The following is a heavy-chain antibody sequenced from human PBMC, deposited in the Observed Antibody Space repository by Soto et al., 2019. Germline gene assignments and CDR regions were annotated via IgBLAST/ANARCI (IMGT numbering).Heavy chain of an antibody. CDR2: ISGSGGST. CDR3: ARRSSGWYFDY. CDR1: GFTFSSYA. Sequence: EVQLLESGGGLVQPEGSLRLSCAASGFTFSSYAMSWVRQAPGKGLEWVSAISGSGGSTYYADSVKGRFTISRDNSKNTRYLQMNSLRAEDTAVYYGARRSSGWYFDYWGQGTLVTVSS. D-gene: IGHD6-19*01. J-gene: IGHJ4*02. V-gene: IGHV3-23*01.